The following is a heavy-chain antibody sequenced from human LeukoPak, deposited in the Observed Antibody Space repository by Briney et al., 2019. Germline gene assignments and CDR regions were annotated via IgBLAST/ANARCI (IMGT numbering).Heavy chain of an antibody. CDR1: GFTFSSYA. Sequence: PGGSLRLSCAASGFTFSSYAMSWVRQAPGEGLEWVSAISGSGGSTYYADSVKGRFTISRDNSKNTLYLQMNSLRAEDTAVYYCAKGGLRITIFGVVSYPPTYDAFDIWGQGTMVTVSS. J-gene: IGHJ3*02. CDR3: AKGGLRITIFGVVSYPPTYDAFDI. CDR2: ISGSGGST. D-gene: IGHD3-3*01. V-gene: IGHV3-23*01.